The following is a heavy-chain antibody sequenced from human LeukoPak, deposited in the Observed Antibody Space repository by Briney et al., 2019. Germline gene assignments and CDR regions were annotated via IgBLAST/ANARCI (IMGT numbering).Heavy chain of an antibody. CDR3: ATDPPSSYYYDSSGYYWYNWFDP. CDR1: GYTLTELS. V-gene: IGHV1-24*01. CDR2: IDPEDGET. J-gene: IGHJ5*02. Sequence: ASVKVSCKVSGYTLTELSMHWVRQAPGKGLEWMGGIDPEDGETIYAQKFQGRVTMTEDTSTDTAYMELSSLRSEDTAVYYCATDPPSSYYYDSSGYYWYNWFDPWGQGTLVTVSS. D-gene: IGHD3-22*01.